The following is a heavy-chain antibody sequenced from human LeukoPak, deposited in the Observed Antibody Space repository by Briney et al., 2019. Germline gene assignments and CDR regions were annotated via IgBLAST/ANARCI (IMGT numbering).Heavy chain of an antibody. CDR1: GYTFTGYY. J-gene: IGHJ4*02. D-gene: IGHD3-10*01. CDR2: INPNSGGT. CDR3: ARGPLWTKSNVDY. V-gene: IGHV1-2*02. Sequence: GASVKVSCKASGYTFTGYYMHWVRQAPGQGLEWMGWINPNSGGTNYAQKFQGRVTMTRDTSISTAYMELSRRRSDDTAVYYCARGPLWTKSNVDYWGQGTLVTVSS.